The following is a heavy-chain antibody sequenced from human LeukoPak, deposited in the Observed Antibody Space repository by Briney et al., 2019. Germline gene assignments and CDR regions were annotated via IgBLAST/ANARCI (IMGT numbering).Heavy chain of an antibody. D-gene: IGHD4-17*01. Sequence: GGSLRLSCAASGFTFSSYWMQWVRQAPGKGLVWVSRINSDGSSTSYADSVKGRFTISRDNAKNTLYLQMNSLRAEDTAVYYCARTTVTSVVWFDPWGQGTLVTVSS. CDR2: INSDGSST. V-gene: IGHV3-74*01. J-gene: IGHJ5*02. CDR3: ARTTVTSVVWFDP. CDR1: GFTFSSYW.